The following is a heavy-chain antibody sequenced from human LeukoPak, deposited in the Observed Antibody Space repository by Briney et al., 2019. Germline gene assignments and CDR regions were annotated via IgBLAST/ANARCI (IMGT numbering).Heavy chain of an antibody. CDR2: IIPIFGTT. J-gene: IGHJ5*02. Sequence: SVKVSCKASGGTFNTYAISWVRQAPGQGLEWMGGIIPIFGTTNYAQNFQGRVTITADKSTTTAYMELSSLRSEDTAVYYCARGIWEVRQGVTPLDPFDPWGQGTLVTVSS. CDR3: ARGIWEVRQGVTPLDPFDP. CDR1: GGTFNTYA. V-gene: IGHV1-69*06. D-gene: IGHD3-16*01.